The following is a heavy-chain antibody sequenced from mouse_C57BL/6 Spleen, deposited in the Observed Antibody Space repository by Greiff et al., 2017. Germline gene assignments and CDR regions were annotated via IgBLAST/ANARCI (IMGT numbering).Heavy chain of an antibody. Sequence: QVQLQQPGAELVKPGASVKVSCKASGYTFNSYWMHWVKQRPGQGLEWIGRIHPSDSDTTYNQKFKGKATLTVDKSSSTAYMQLSSLTSEDSAVYYCAIPDYYGSSYDWYFDVWGTGTTVTVSS. J-gene: IGHJ1*03. D-gene: IGHD1-1*01. CDR1: GYTFNSYW. CDR2: IHPSDSDT. CDR3: AIPDYYGSSYDWYFDV. V-gene: IGHV1-74*01.